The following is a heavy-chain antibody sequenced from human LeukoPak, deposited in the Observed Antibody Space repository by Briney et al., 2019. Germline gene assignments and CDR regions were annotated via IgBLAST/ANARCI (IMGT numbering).Heavy chain of an antibody. Sequence: GGSLRLSCVASGFTYDEYAMHWVRQAPGKGLEWISGINWNSDSTGYADSVKGRFTISRDNAKNSLYLQMNSLRAEDTAVYYCARDDEDTAMQPFDYWGQGTLVTVSS. CDR2: INWNSDST. J-gene: IGHJ4*02. CDR3: ARDDEDTAMQPFDY. V-gene: IGHV3-9*01. D-gene: IGHD5-18*01. CDR1: GFTYDEYA.